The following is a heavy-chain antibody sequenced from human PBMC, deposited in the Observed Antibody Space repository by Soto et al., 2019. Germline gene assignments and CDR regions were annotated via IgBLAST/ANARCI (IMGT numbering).Heavy chain of an antibody. CDR3: ARDLAAAKYGMDV. Sequence: ASVKVSCKASGYTFVNYGISWVRQAPGQGLEFPGWISAFNGNTMYAQKAQGRVTMTTDTSTRTAYMELRSLTSDDSAVYYCARDLAAAKYGMDVWGQGTTVTVSS. D-gene: IGHD6-13*01. CDR1: GYTFVNYG. CDR2: ISAFNGNT. J-gene: IGHJ6*02. V-gene: IGHV1-18*01.